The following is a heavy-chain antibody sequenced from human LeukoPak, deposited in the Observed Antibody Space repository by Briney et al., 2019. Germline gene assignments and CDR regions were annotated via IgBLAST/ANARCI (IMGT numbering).Heavy chain of an antibody. J-gene: IGHJ3*02. V-gene: IGHV6-1*01. CDR3: ARGDSSSWYFLGAFDI. Sequence: SQTLSLTCAISGDSVSSNSATWNWIRQSPSRGHEWLGRTYYRSKWYNDYALSVKSRITINPDTSKNQFSLQLNSVTPEDTAVYYCARGDSSSWYFLGAFDIWGQGTMVTVSS. D-gene: IGHD6-13*01. CDR1: GDSVSSNSAT. CDR2: TYYRSKWYN.